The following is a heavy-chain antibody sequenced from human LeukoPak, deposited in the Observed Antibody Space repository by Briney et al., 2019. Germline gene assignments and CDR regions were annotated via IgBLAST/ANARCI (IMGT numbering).Heavy chain of an antibody. CDR1: GFTFSNYA. J-gene: IGHJ2*01. V-gene: IGHV3-7*01. CDR2: IKQDGSEK. CDR3: ARDREAGYSGYGTTRYFDL. Sequence: GGSLRLSCAASGFTFSNYAMHWVRQAPGKGLEWVANIKQDGSEKYYVDSVKGRFTISRDNAKNSLYLQMNSLRAEDTAVYYCARDREAGYSGYGTTRYFDLWGRGTLVTVSS. D-gene: IGHD5-12*01.